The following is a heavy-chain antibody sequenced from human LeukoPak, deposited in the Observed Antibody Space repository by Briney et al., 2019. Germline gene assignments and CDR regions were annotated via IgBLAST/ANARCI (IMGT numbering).Heavy chain of an antibody. V-gene: IGHV1-2*06. Sequence: ASVKVSCKASGYTFTGNYMHWVRQIPGQGLEWMGRINPKNGGTNHAQKFQGRVTMTRDTSISTAYMELSGLRSDDTAVYYCARGGVVYRGVIVGTPPDAFDVWGQGTMVTVSS. CDR1: GYTFTGNY. J-gene: IGHJ3*01. D-gene: IGHD3-16*02. CDR3: ARGGVVYRGVIVGTPPDAFDV. CDR2: INPKNGGT.